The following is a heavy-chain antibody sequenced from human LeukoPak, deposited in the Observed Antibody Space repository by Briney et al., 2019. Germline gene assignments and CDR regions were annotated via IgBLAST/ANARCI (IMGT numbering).Heavy chain of an antibody. CDR1: GYTFTSYG. D-gene: IGHD3-3*01. CDR2: ISAYNGNT. J-gene: IGHJ3*02. CDR3: ARGTQGSIFARDEDAFDI. Sequence: ASVKVSCKASGYTFTSYGISWVRQAPGQGLEWMGWISAYNGNTNYAQKLQGRVTMTTDTSTSTAYMELRSLRSDDTAVYYCARGTQGSIFARDEDAFDIWGQGTMVTVSS. V-gene: IGHV1-18*01.